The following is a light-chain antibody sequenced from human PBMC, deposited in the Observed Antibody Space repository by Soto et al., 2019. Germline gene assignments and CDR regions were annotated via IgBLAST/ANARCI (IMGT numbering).Light chain of an antibody. J-gene: IGKJ5*01. V-gene: IGKV1-8*01. CDR1: QGISSY. CDR2: AAS. CDR3: QQYYSYAIT. Sequence: AIRMTQSPSSFSASTGDRVTITCRASQGISSYLAWYQQKPGKAPKLLIYAASTLQSGVPSRFSGSGSGTDFTLTISCLQSEDFATYYCQQYYSYAITFGQGTRLRLN.